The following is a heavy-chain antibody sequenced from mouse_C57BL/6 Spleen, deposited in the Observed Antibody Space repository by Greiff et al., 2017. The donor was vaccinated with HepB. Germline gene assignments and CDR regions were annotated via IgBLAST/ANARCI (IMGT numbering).Heavy chain of an antibody. V-gene: IGHV5-4*03. CDR2: ISDGGSYT. CDR3: ARGLTGTFYYAMDY. D-gene: IGHD4-1*01. CDR1: GFTFSSYA. Sequence: EVKVVESGGGLVKPGGSLKLSCAASGFTFSSYAMSWVRQTPEKRLEWVATISDGGSYTYYPDNVKGRFTISRDNAKNNLYLQMSHLKSEDTAMYYCARGLTGTFYYAMDYWGQGTSVTVSS. J-gene: IGHJ4*01.